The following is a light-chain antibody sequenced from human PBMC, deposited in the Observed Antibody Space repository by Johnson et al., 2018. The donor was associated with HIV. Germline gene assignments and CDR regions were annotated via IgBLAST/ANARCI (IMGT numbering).Light chain of an antibody. CDR1: SSNIGNNY. CDR3: GTWDSNLRKV. J-gene: IGLJ1*01. Sequence: QPVLTQPPSVSAAPGQKVTISCSGSSSNIGNNYVSWYRQLPGTAPKLLIYENNKRPSGIPDRFSGSKSGTSATLGITGLQTGDEADYYCGTWDSNLRKVFGPGTKGTVL. V-gene: IGLV1-51*01. CDR2: ENN.